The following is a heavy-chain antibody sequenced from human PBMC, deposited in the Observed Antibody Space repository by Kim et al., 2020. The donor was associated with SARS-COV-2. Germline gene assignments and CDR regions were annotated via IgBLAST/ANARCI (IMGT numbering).Heavy chain of an antibody. V-gene: IGHV4-39*01. D-gene: IGHD3-10*01. CDR3: ARQEREVRGVIFDY. CDR1: GGSISSSSYY. CDR2: IYYSGST. Sequence: SETLSLTCTVSGGSISSSSYYWGWIRQPPGKGLEWIGSIYYSGSTYYNPSLKSRVTISVDTSKNQFSLKLSSVTAADTAVYYCARQEREVRGVIFDYWGQGTLVTVSS. J-gene: IGHJ4*02.